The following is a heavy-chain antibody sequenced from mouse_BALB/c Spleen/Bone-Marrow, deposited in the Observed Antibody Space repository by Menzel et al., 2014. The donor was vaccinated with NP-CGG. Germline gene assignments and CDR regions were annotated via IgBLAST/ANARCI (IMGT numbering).Heavy chain of an antibody. CDR3: ARSLGRFDY. Sequence: EVHLVESGPSLIKPSQTLSLTCSVTGDSITSGYWNWIRKFPGNELEYMGYISYTGNTYYNPSLKSRISIARGTSKNQYYLQLHSVTTEGTATYFCARSLGRFDYWGQGATLTVSS. V-gene: IGHV3-8*02. J-gene: IGHJ2*01. CDR1: GDSITSGY. CDR2: ISYTGNT. D-gene: IGHD4-1*01.